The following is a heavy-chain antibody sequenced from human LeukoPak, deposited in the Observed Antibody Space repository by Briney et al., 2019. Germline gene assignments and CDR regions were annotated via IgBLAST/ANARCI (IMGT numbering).Heavy chain of an antibody. Sequence: PSETLSLTCTVSGGSISSSSYYWGWIRQPPGKGLEWIGSIYYSGSTYYNPSLKSRVTISVDTSKNQFSLKLSSVTAADTAVYYCARHVYDSSGYQDYWGQGTLVTVSS. CDR3: ARHVYDSSGYQDY. CDR1: GGSISSSSYY. J-gene: IGHJ4*02. V-gene: IGHV4-39*01. D-gene: IGHD3-22*01. CDR2: IYYSGST.